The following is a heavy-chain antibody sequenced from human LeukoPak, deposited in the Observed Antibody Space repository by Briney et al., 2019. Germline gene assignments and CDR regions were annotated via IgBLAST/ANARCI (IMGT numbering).Heavy chain of an antibody. V-gene: IGHV3-23*01. Sequence: GGSLRLSCAASGFTFSSYAMSWVRQAPGKGLEWASSISDCGSNTYYADSVKGRFSISRDNSRNTLYLQMNGQRAEDTAVYYCAKDASGYDRGGLFDYWGQGTLVTVSS. D-gene: IGHD5-12*01. CDR3: AKDASGYDRGGLFDY. CDR2: ISDCGSNT. CDR1: GFTFSSYA. J-gene: IGHJ4*02.